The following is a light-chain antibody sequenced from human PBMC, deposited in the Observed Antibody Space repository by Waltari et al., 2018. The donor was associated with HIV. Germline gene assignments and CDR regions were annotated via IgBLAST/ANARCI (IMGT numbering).Light chain of an antibody. CDR3: QQYNNWPPA. Sequence: EIVMTQSPATLSVSPGERATLSCRASQSVSSNLAWYQQKPGQAPRLLISGASTRATGIQARFSGSGSGTEFTLTISSLQSEDFAVYYCQQYNNWPPAFGQGTRLEI. CDR2: GAS. V-gene: IGKV3-15*01. CDR1: QSVSSN. J-gene: IGKJ5*01.